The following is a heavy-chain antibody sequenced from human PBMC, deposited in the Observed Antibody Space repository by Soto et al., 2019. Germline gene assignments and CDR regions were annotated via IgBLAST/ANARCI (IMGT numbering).Heavy chain of an antibody. CDR2: VKDGGST. D-gene: IGHD5-12*01. Sequence: QVQLQQWGAGLLKPSETLSLTCTVNGGSLTGYYWSWIRQPPGKGLEWIGEVKDGGSTNYSPSRRGRVSISADTCKNHFSLRLNYVTAEAAAVYFCSRVQEGILATHWDQGALVTVSS. CDR3: SRVQEGILATH. V-gene: IGHV4-34*01. CDR1: GGSLTGYY. J-gene: IGHJ4*02.